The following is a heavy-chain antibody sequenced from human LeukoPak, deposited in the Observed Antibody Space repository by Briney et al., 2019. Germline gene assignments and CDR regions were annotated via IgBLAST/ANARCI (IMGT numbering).Heavy chain of an antibody. CDR1: GFTVSSNY. CDR3: ARGHDYDSSVAY. V-gene: IGHV3-66*01. CDR2: IYSGGST. Sequence: GGSLSLSCAASGFTVSSNYMSWVRQAPGKGLEWVSVIYSGGSTYYADSVKGRFTISRDNSKNTVDLQMNSLRAEDTAVYYCARGHDYDSSVAYWGQGTLVTVSS. J-gene: IGHJ4*02. D-gene: IGHD3-22*01.